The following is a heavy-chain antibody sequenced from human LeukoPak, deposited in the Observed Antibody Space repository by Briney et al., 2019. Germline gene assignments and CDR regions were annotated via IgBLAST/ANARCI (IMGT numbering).Heavy chain of an antibody. CDR2: INPNSGGT. CDR1: GYTFTGYY. D-gene: IGHD1-7*01. CDR3: ARAPSTGTAP. V-gene: IGHV1-2*02. Sequence: ASVQFSFQASGYTFTGYYRHWVRPAPGQGLEWMGWINPNSGGTNYAQKFQGGVTMTRDTSISTAYMELSRLRSDDTAVYYCARAPSTGTAPWGQGTLVTVSS. J-gene: IGHJ5*02.